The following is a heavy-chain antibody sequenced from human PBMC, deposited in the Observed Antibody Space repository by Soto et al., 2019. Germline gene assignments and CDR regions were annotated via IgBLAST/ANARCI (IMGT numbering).Heavy chain of an antibody. CDR2: FYYGETT. Sequence: PSETLSLTCTVAGASISDHFWTWIRQPPGKGLEWIGYFYYGETTNKKSSLNSRFTVSVDTSKSQFSLKVTSVTTADTAVYYCARGTYCGSDCYWTLDYRGQGKMVT. CDR3: ARGTYCGSDCYWTLDY. D-gene: IGHD2-21*02. J-gene: IGHJ4*02. V-gene: IGHV4-59*11. CDR1: GASISDHF.